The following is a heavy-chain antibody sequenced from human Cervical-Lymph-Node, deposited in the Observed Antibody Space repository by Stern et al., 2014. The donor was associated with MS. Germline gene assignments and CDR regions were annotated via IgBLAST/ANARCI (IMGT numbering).Heavy chain of an antibody. CDR1: GGTFSGHA. CDR3: ATPATVTVGIMDV. Sequence: QMQLLQSGAEVKKPGSSVKVSCKASGGTFSGHAINWVRQAPGQGLEWMGGIIPILATPTYAQRFRDRVTITADASTRIVYMEIGSLRSYDTAVYYDATPATVTVGIMDVWGQGTTVTVSS. D-gene: IGHD4-17*01. J-gene: IGHJ6*02. CDR2: IIPILATP. V-gene: IGHV1-69*01.